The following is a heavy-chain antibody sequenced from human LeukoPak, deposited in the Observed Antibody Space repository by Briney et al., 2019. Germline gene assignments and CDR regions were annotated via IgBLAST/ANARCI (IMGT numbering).Heavy chain of an antibody. V-gene: IGHV3-64D*06. CDR2: ISSSGGSS. D-gene: IGHD3-22*01. J-gene: IGHJ4*02. CDR3: VKSLYSYDSSGYYGDFDY. Sequence: GGSLRLSCSASGFTFSSYAMHWVRQTPGKGLEYVSAISSSGGSSYYADSVKGRFTISRDNSKNTLYLQMSSLRAEDTAVYYCVKSLYSYDSSGYYGDFDYWGQGTLVTVSS. CDR1: GFTFSSYA.